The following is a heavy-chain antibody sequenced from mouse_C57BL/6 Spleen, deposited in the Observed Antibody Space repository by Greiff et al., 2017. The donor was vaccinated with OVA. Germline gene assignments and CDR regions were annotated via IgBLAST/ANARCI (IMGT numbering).Heavy chain of an antibody. J-gene: IGHJ2*01. CDR3: AREGGSSYVYFDY. V-gene: IGHV1-82*01. CDR1: GYAFSSSW. D-gene: IGHD1-1*01. Sequence: QVQLQQSGPELVKPGASVKISCKASGYAFSSSWMNWVKQRPGQGLEWIGRIYPGAGDTNYNGKFKGKATLTADKSSSTAYMQLSSLTSEDSAVYFCAREGGSSYVYFDYWGQGTTLTVSS. CDR2: IYPGAGDT.